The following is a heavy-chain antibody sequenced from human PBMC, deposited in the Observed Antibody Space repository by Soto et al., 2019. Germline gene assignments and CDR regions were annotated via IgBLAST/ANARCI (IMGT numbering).Heavy chain of an antibody. Sequence: SETLSLTCTVSGGSVTNSSYYWGWIRQSPGKGLEWIGSVYYRGRSYSKSSVKSRVTISVDTSKNRFSLSLNSVTASGTAVYFCVSQRTTVPTQAYFDYWGPGAMVTVYS. D-gene: IGHD4-17*01. CDR3: VSQRTTVPTQAYFDY. V-gene: IGHV4-39*01. J-gene: IGHJ4*02. CDR2: VYYRGRS. CDR1: GGSVTNSSYY.